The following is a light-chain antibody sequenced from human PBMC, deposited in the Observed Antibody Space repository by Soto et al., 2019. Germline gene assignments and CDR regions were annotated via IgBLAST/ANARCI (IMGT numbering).Light chain of an antibody. J-gene: IGKJ2*01. Sequence: DIVMTQSPDSLAVSLGERATINCKSSQSVLLSSNNKNYFGWYQQKPGQPPKLLIYWASTRESGVPDRFSGSESGTDFTLTISSLQAEDVAVYYCQQYYSTPPTFGQGPKLEIK. CDR2: WAS. CDR1: QSVLLSSNNKNY. V-gene: IGKV4-1*01. CDR3: QQYYSTPPT.